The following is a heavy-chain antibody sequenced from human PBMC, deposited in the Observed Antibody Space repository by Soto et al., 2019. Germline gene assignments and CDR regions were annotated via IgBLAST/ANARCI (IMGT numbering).Heavy chain of an antibody. D-gene: IGHD6-19*01. J-gene: IGHJ6*02. Sequence: TGGSLRLSCAASGFTFSNYAMTWVRQAPGKGLKWVSAISGSGGSTYYADSVKGRFTISRDNSKNTLYLQMNSLRAEDTAVYYCAKDTKWLANYGMDVWGQGTTVTVSS. CDR1: GFTFSNYA. CDR3: AKDTKWLANYGMDV. V-gene: IGHV3-23*01. CDR2: ISGSGGST.